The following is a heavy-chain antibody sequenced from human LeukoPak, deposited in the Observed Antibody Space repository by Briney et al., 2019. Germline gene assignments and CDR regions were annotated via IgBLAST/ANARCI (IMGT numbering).Heavy chain of an antibody. CDR2: ISWNGGST. V-gene: IGHV3-20*04. CDR3: ARAKFSAYTGNPGARKSSYDMDV. Sequence: GGSLRLSCAASGFTFDDSGMSWVRQAPGKGLEWVSGISWNGGSTGYADSVKGRFTISRDNAKNSLYLQMNSLRAEDTAVYYCARAKFSAYTGNPGARKSSYDMDVWGKGTTVTASS. CDR1: GFTFDDSG. D-gene: IGHD1-26*01. J-gene: IGHJ6*03.